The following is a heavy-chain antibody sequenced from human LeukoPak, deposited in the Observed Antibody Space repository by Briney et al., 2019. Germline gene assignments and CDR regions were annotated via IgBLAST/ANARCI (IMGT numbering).Heavy chain of an antibody. CDR2: IAYDGSNK. V-gene: IGHV3-30-3*01. CDR1: GFTFSSHA. Sequence: GRSLRLSCAASGFTFSSHAMHWVRQAPGEGLEWVAVIAYDGSNKYYADSVKGRFTISRDNSKNTLYLQMNSLRAEDTAVYYCARDRGHSSGWYGDYWGQGTLVTVSS. J-gene: IGHJ4*02. CDR3: ARDRGHSSGWYGDY. D-gene: IGHD6-19*01.